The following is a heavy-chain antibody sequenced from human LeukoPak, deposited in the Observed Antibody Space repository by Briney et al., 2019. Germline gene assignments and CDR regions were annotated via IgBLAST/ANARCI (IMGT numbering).Heavy chain of an antibody. CDR3: ARDGKFRGVAYYYYYGMDV. Sequence: EASVKVSCKASGYTFTSYGISWVRQAPGQGLEWMGWISAYNGNTNYAQKPQGRVTMTTDTSTSTAYMELRSLRSDDTAVYYCARDGKFRGVAYYYYYGMDVWGQGTTVTVSS. CDR2: ISAYNGNT. D-gene: IGHD3-10*01. J-gene: IGHJ6*02. V-gene: IGHV1-18*01. CDR1: GYTFTSYG.